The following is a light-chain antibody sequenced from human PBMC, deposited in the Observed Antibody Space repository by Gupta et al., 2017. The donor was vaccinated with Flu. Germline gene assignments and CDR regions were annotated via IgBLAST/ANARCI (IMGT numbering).Light chain of an antibody. CDR1: SLRKFH. J-gene: IGLJ1*01. Sequence: SSELTQDPTVSVALGQTVRITCQGDSLRKFHASWYQQKTGQAPALVIYGENNRPSGIPDRFSGSSSGNTASLTITGAQAEDEADYYCNSRDSSGKHYVFGSGTKVTVL. V-gene: IGLV3-19*01. CDR3: NSRDSSGKHYV. CDR2: GEN.